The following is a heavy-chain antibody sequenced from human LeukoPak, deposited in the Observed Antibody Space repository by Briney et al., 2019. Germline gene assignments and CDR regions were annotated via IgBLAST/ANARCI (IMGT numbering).Heavy chain of an antibody. CDR3: ARVSRSGYYGEY. CDR1: GFTFTRYW. D-gene: IGHD3-3*01. CDR2: IKQDGSEQ. J-gene: IGHJ4*02. Sequence: PGGTLSLSCAASGFTFTRYWMAWVRQAPGKGLEWVANIKQDGSEQYHVDSVRGRFTLSRDNTKNIVFLQMDSLRVEDTAVYYCARVSRSGYYGEYWGQGTTVTVSS. V-gene: IGHV3-7*01.